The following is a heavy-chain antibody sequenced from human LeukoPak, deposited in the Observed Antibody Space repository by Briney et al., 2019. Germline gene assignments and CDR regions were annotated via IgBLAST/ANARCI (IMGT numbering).Heavy chain of an antibody. V-gene: IGHV3-33*01. CDR2: TWDVGSHR. CDR1: RFPFTTYG. D-gene: IGHD1-26*01. CDR3: AREILIPRTNMGGRVHFGMDV. Sequence: GASLRLSCVASRFPFTTYGMHWVRQPPSKGLDWVAVTWDVGSHRDYAESVKGRSTISRDNYKNPLYQQMNSLKPEDTSGYDCAREILIPRTNMGGRVHFGMDVWGQATTVSV. J-gene: IGHJ6*02.